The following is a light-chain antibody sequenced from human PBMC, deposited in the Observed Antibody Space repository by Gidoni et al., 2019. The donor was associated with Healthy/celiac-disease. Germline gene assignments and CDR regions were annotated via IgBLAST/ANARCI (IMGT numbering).Light chain of an antibody. CDR2: DAS. V-gene: IGKV3-11*01. J-gene: IGKJ5*01. CDR3: QQRSNWPSIT. CDR1: KSVSSY. Sequence: EIVLTQSPATLSLSPGERATLSCRASKSVSSYLAWYQQKPGQAPRLLIYDASNRATGTPARFSGSGSGTDFTLTISSLEPEDFAVYYCQQRSNWPSITFGQGTRLEIK.